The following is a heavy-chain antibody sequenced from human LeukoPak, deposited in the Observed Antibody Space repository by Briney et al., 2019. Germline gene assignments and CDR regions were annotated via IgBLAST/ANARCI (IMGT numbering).Heavy chain of an antibody. CDR2: INSDGSST. CDR1: GFTFSSYW. D-gene: IGHD1-14*01. Sequence: PGGSLRLSCAASGFTFSSYWMHWVRQAPGKGLVWVSRINSDGSSTIYADSVKGRFTISRDNAKNTLYLQMNSLRAEDTAVYYCARRMWNHRDAFDTWGQGTMVTVSS. J-gene: IGHJ3*02. CDR3: ARRMWNHRDAFDT. V-gene: IGHV3-74*01.